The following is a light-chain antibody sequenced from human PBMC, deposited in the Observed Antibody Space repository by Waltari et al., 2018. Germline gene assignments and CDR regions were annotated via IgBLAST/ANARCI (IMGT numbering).Light chain of an antibody. V-gene: IGLV4-69*01. CDR1: SGHSSYS. Sequence: QLMLTQSPSASASLGASVKLTCTLSSGHSSYSIAWHQQHPEKGPRYLMKVNSDGSHIKEDVIPDRFSGSSSGTERYLSISSLQSEDEADYYCQTGGFGIWVFGGGTKLTVL. J-gene: IGLJ3*02. CDR3: QTGGFGIWV. CDR2: VNSDGSH.